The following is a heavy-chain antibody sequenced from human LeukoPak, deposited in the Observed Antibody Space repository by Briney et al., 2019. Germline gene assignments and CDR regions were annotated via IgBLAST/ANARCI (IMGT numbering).Heavy chain of an antibody. Sequence: GRSLRLSCAASGFTFSSYGMHWVRQAPGKGLEWVAVISYDGSNKYYADSVKGRFTISRDNSKNTLYLQMNSLRAEDTAVYYCAKDPRGATGYFDYWGQGTLVTVSS. CDR1: GFTFSSYG. CDR3: AKDPRGATGYFDY. V-gene: IGHV3-30*18. CDR2: ISYDGSNK. D-gene: IGHD1-26*01. J-gene: IGHJ4*02.